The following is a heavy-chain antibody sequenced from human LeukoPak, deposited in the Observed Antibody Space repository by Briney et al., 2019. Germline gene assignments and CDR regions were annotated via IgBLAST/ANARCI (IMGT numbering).Heavy chain of an antibody. D-gene: IGHD3-3*01. CDR2: IIPIFGTA. CDR3: ARGGYDFWSGHSNFDY. J-gene: IGHJ4*02. V-gene: IGHV1-69*05. Sequence: SVKVSCKASGGTFSSYAISWVRQAPGQGLEWMGGIIPIFGTANYAQKFQGRVTITTDGSTSTAYMELSSLRSEDTAVYYCARGGYDFWSGHSNFDYWGQGTLVTVSS. CDR1: GGTFSSYA.